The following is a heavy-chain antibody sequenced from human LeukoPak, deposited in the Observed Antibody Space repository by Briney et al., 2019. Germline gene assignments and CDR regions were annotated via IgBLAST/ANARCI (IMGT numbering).Heavy chain of an antibody. Sequence: GGSLRLSCAASGFTFYDYGMSWVRQAPGKGLEWVSYISSSGSTIYYADSVKGRFTISRDNAKNSLYLQMNSLRAEDTAVYYCAELGITMIGGVWGKGTTVTISS. CDR1: GFTFYDYG. D-gene: IGHD3-10*02. V-gene: IGHV3-48*03. J-gene: IGHJ6*04. CDR2: ISSSGSTI. CDR3: AELGITMIGGV.